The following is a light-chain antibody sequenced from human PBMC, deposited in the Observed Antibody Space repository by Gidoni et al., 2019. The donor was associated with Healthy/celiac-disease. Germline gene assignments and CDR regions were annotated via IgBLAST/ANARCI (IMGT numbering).Light chain of an antibody. V-gene: IGKV3-20*01. CDR3: QQYGSSPTT. CDR2: GAS. J-gene: IGKJ4*01. CDR1: QSVSSSY. Sequence: IVLTQSPGTLSVSPGERATLSCRASQSVSSSYLAWYQQKPGQAPRLLIYGASSRATGIPDRFSGSGSGTDFTLTISRLEPEDFAVYYCQQYGSSPTTFGGGTKVEIK.